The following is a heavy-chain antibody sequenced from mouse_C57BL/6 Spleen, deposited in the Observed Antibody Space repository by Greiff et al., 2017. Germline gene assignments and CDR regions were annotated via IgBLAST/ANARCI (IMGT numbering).Heavy chain of an antibody. CDR3: ASSDGYFYYYAMDY. CDR2: IDPNSGGT. J-gene: IGHJ4*01. D-gene: IGHD2-3*01. Sequence: QVQLQQPGAELVKPGASVKLSYWMHWVTQRPGRGFEWIGRIDPNSGGTKYNEKFKSKATLTVDKPSSTAYMQLSSLTSEDSAVYYCASSDGYFYYYAMDYWGQGTSVT. CDR1: W. V-gene: IGHV1-72*01.